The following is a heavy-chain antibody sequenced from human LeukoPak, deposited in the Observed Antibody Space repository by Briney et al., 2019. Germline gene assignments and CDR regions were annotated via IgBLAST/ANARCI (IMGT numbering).Heavy chain of an antibody. CDR1: GYTFITYW. CDR3: ARPDDYGGKPAAFDI. D-gene: IGHD4-23*01. Sequence: NLGESLKISCKASGYTFITYWIGWVRQMPGKGLEWMGIIYPGDSDTRYSPSFQGQVTISADKSTSTAYLHWSSLKASDTAIYYCARPDDYGGKPAAFDIWGQGTLVTVSS. J-gene: IGHJ3*02. V-gene: IGHV5-51*01. CDR2: IYPGDSDT.